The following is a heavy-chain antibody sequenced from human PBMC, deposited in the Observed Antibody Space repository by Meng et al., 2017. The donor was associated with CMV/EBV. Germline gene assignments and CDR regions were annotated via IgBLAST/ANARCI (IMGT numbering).Heavy chain of an antibody. CDR3: ARDVGTHDYDFWSGPWQSYGMDV. Sequence: GGSLRLSCAASGFTVSSNYMSWVRQAPGKGLEWVSVIYSGGSTYYADSVKGRFTISRDNSKNTLYPQMNSLRAEDTAVYYCARDVGTHDYDFWSGPWQSYGMDVWGQGTTVTVSS. D-gene: IGHD3-3*01. V-gene: IGHV3-66*02. CDR2: IYSGGST. J-gene: IGHJ6*02. CDR1: GFTVSSNY.